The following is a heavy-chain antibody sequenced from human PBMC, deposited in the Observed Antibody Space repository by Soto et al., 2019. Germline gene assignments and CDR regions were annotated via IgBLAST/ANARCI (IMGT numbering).Heavy chain of an antibody. CDR3: VRGVGSGTYYNQYNWFDP. Sequence: ASVKVSCKASGYTFTNYGISWVRQAPGQGLEWMGWINTYNGNTNHAQKLQGRVTMTTDTSTSTAYMELRSLRSDDTAVYYCVRGVGSGTYYNQYNWFDPWGQGTLATVSS. V-gene: IGHV1-18*01. J-gene: IGHJ5*02. CDR2: INTYNGNT. CDR1: GYTFTNYG. D-gene: IGHD3-10*01.